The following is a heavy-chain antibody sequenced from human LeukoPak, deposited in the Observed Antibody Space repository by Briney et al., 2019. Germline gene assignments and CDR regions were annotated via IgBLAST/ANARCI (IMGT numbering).Heavy chain of an antibody. CDR2: ISYGGGA. CDR3: ARRYCSGGICYYFDS. D-gene: IGHD2-8*02. Sequence: PSETLSLTCTVSGDSISSSSHYWGWIRRPPGKGLEWIAIISYGGGAFYNPSLKSRVTISVDTSKNQFSLTLTSVTAADTAAYYCARRYCSGGICYYFDSWGQGTLVTVSS. V-gene: IGHV4-39*01. J-gene: IGHJ4*02. CDR1: GDSISSSSHY.